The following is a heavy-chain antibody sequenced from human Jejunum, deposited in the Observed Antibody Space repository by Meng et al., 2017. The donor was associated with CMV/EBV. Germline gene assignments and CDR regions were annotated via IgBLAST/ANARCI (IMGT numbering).Heavy chain of an antibody. D-gene: IGHD2-15*01. V-gene: IGHV4-30-4*01. CDR2: IYHCGTT. Sequence: QLVQRVPGPGQVKPPWSLAHASSVAGGSISSGYYYWRWIRQSPGKGVQWIAYIYHCGTTYYTQPLQSRLRLSADTSKSPFSLELSTVSVADTAVYYCARGEGIGDDRFDPWGQGTLVTVSS. CDR1: GGSISSGYYY. J-gene: IGHJ5*02. CDR3: ARGEGIGDDRFDP.